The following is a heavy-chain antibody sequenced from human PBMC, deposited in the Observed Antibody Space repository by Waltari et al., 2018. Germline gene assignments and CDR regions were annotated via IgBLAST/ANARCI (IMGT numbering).Heavy chain of an antibody. J-gene: IGHJ5*02. D-gene: IGHD6-13*01. CDR3: ARGRGPEEAAAESDP. V-gene: IGHV1-8*03. CDR1: GYTFTDYY. CDR2: MNPNSGNT. Sequence: VQLVQSGAEVKKPGATVKISCKASGYTFTDYYMHWVQQAPGKGLEWMGWMNPNSGNTGYAQKFQGRVTITRNTSISTAYMELSSLRSEDTAVYYCARGRGPEEAAAESDPWGQGTLVTVSS.